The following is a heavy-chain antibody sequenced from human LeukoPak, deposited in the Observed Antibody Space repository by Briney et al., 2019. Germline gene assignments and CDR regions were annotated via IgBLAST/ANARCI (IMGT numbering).Heavy chain of an antibody. CDR1: GFTFSSYA. J-gene: IGHJ4*02. CDR2: ISGSGGST. Sequence: GGSLRLSCAASGFTFSSYAINWVRQAPGKGLEWVSGISGSGGSTYYADPVKGRITISRDNSKNTLYLQMNSLRAEDTAVYYCAKGGGAYYSDSSTYSAPFEHWGQGTLVTVSS. V-gene: IGHV3-23*01. CDR3: AKGGGAYYSDSSTYSAPFEH. D-gene: IGHD3-22*01.